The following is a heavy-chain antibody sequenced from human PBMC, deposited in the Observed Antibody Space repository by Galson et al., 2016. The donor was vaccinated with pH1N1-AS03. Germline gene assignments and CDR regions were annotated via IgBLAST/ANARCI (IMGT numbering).Heavy chain of an antibody. J-gene: IGHJ4*02. CDR1: GFNFDKYT. Sequence: SLRLSCAASGFNFDKYTMTWVRQAPGKGLEWISSISSNSASTYYADSLRGRFTVSRDNAKNSLYLQMDSLSAEDTAVYYCATGRGYYYEYWGQGTLVTVSS. V-gene: IGHV3-21*01. D-gene: IGHD3-10*01. CDR2: ISSNSAST. CDR3: ATGRGYYYEY.